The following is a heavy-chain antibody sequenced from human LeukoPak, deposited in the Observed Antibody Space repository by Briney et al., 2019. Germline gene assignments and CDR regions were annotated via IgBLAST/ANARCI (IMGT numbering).Heavy chain of an antibody. Sequence: PSETLSLTCTVSGGSISSSSYYWGWIRQPPRKGLEWLVCIYYSGSTYYKTPLKSRVTISVDTSKNQFSLKLSSVTAADTAVYYCASSYYYGSSGYYYFDYWGQGTLVTVSS. V-gene: IGHV4-39*01. CDR3: ASSYYYGSSGYYYFDY. D-gene: IGHD3-22*01. J-gene: IGHJ4*02. CDR1: GGSISSSSYY. CDR2: IYYSGST.